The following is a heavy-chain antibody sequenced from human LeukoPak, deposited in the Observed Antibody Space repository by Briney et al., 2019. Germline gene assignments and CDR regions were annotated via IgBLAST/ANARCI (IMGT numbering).Heavy chain of an antibody. CDR1: GFTFSSYS. CDR2: ISSSSSYI. Sequence: GGPLRLSCAASGFTFSSYSMNCVRQAPGKGLEWVSSISSSSSYIYYADSVKGRFTISRDNAKNSLYLQMNSLRAEDTAVYYCARSMPTVTTFDYWGQGTLVTVSS. V-gene: IGHV3-21*01. CDR3: ARSMPTVTTFDY. J-gene: IGHJ4*02. D-gene: IGHD4-17*01.